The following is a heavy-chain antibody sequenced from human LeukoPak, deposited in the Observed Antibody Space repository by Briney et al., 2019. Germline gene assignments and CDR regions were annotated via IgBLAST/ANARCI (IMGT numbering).Heavy chain of an antibody. CDR2: ISGSGGST. CDR3: AKEGAVVPAAIGVCELDY. Sequence: GGSLRLSCAASGFTFSSYAMSWVRQAPGKGLEWVSAISGSGGSTYYADSVKGRFTISRDNSKNTLYLQMNSLRAEDTAVYYCAKEGAVVPAAIGVCELDYWGQGTLVTVSS. V-gene: IGHV3-23*01. CDR1: GFTFSSYA. J-gene: IGHJ4*02. D-gene: IGHD2-2*01.